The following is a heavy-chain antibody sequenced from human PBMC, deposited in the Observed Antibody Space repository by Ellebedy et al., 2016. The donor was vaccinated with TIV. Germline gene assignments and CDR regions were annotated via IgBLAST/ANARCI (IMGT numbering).Heavy chain of an antibody. Sequence: MPSETLSLTCTVSDGSISNFHWSWIRQPPGKGLEWIGYIYFSGITNYTPSLKSRVTMSVDTSKNQFSLKLSSVTTADTAVYYCARWVGHFDFWGQGAQVTVSS. CDR3: ARWVGHFDF. CDR2: IYFSGIT. D-gene: IGHD1-26*01. J-gene: IGHJ4*02. CDR1: DGSISNFH. V-gene: IGHV4-59*01.